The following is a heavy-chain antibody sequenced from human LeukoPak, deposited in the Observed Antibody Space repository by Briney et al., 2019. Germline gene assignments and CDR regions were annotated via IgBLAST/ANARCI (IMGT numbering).Heavy chain of an antibody. CDR2: IGTTGDT. D-gene: IGHD3-22*01. Sequence: GGSLRLSCAASGFTFTTYDMHWVRQATGKGLEWVSAIGTTGDTYYPGSVKGRFTISRENAKNSLYLQMNSLRAGDTAVYYCARGQQYYDSSGYYSAFDYWGQGTLVTVSS. CDR1: GFTFTTYD. V-gene: IGHV3-13*01. J-gene: IGHJ4*02. CDR3: ARGQQYYDSSGYYSAFDY.